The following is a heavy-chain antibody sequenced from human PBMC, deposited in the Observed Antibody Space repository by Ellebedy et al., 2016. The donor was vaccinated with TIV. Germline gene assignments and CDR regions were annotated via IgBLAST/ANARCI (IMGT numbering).Heavy chain of an antibody. CDR2: INPNSGGT. Sequence: AASVKVSCKASGYPFTGYYMHWVRQASGQGLEWMGWINPNSGGTNYAQKFQGRVTMTRDTSITTAYMELSRLRSDDTAVYYCARRRGRPTFYSGSGISPNPNWFDPWGQGTLVTVSS. CDR3: ARRRGRPTFYSGSGISPNPNWFDP. D-gene: IGHD3-10*01. J-gene: IGHJ5*02. V-gene: IGHV1-2*02. CDR1: GYPFTGYY.